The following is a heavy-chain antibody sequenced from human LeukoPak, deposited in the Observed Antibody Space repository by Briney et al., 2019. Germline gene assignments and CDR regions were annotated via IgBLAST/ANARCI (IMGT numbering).Heavy chain of an antibody. CDR2: TYYRSKWYN. V-gene: IGHV6-1*01. D-gene: IGHD4-17*01. CDR1: GDSVSSNSAA. J-gene: IGHJ5*02. CDR3: ARGPPMTTVTDNWFDP. Sequence: SQTLSLTCAISGDSVSSNSAAWNWIRQSPSRGLEWLGRTYYRSKWYNDYAVSVKSRITINPDTSKNQFSLKLSSVTAADTAVYYCARGPPMTTVTDNWFDPWGQGTLVTVSS.